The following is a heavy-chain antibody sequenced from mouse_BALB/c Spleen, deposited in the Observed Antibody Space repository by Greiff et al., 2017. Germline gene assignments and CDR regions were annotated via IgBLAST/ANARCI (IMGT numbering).Heavy chain of an antibody. V-gene: IGHV5-9-3*01. D-gene: IGHD2-10*02. J-gene: IGHJ2*01. CDR3: ARQGYGNPYYFDY. CDR1: GFTFSSYA. Sequence: EVQGVESGGGLVKPGGSLKLSCAASGFTFSSYAMSWVRQTPEKRLEWVATISSGGSYTYYPDSVKGRFTISRDNAKNTLYLQMSSLRSEDTAMYYCARQGYGNPYYFDYWGQGTTLTVSS. CDR2: ISSGGSYT.